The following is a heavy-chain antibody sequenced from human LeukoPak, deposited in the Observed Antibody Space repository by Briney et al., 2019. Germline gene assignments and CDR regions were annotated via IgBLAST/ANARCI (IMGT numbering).Heavy chain of an antibody. CDR1: GGSISSYY. V-gene: IGHV4-59*01. CDR3: ARGVVVATGVHYYYYGMDV. Sequence: PLETLSLTCTVSGGSISSYYWSWIRQPPGQGLEWIGYIYYSGSTNYNPSLKSRVTISVDTSKNQFSLKLSSVTAADTAVYYCARGVVVATGVHYYYYGMDVWGQGTTVTVSS. CDR2: IYYSGST. J-gene: IGHJ6*02. D-gene: IGHD2-21*01.